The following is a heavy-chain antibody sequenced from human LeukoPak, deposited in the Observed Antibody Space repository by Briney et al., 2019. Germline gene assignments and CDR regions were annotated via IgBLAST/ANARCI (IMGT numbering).Heavy chain of an antibody. J-gene: IGHJ4*02. Sequence: PGGSLRLSCAASGFTFRRYGMHWVRQAPGKGLVWVSRINSDGSSTSYADSVKGRFTISRDNAKNSLYLQMNSLRAEDTAVYYCAREGWNYDFWSGYYTRSPFDYWGQGTLVTVSS. CDR2: INSDGSST. CDR3: AREGWNYDFWSGYYTRSPFDY. D-gene: IGHD3-3*01. CDR1: GFTFRRYG. V-gene: IGHV3-74*01.